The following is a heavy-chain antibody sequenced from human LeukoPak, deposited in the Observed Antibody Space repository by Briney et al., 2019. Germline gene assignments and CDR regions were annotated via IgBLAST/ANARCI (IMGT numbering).Heavy chain of an antibody. CDR1: GESFTYYY. CDR3: ARGGRYYDTRGYTHRYYFDY. J-gene: IGHJ4*02. CDR2: INYSGTT. D-gene: IGHD3-22*01. V-gene: IGHV4-34*01. Sequence: SETLSLTCAVYGESFTYYYWGWIRQPPGKGLEWIGEINYSGTTSYNSSLNSRVSISVNTSKNQFSLKLSSVTAADTAVYYCARGGRYYDTRGYTHRYYFDYWGQGTLVTVSS.